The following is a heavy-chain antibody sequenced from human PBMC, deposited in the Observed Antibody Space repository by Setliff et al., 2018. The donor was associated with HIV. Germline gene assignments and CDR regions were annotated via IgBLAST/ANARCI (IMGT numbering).Heavy chain of an antibody. V-gene: IGHV3-49*03. CDR3: TRDRRGSNSWSGYNGGFDY. Sequence: HPGGSLRLSCTASGFDFGYNAMSWFRQAPGHGLEWVGFIRSKRNGGTTDYAASVKGRFIISRDDSKTIAYLQMNSLTTEDTAVYFCTRDRRGSNSWSGYNGGFDYWGQGTLVTVSS. CDR2: IRSKRNGGTT. CDR1: GFDFGYNA. D-gene: IGHD3-3*01. J-gene: IGHJ4*02.